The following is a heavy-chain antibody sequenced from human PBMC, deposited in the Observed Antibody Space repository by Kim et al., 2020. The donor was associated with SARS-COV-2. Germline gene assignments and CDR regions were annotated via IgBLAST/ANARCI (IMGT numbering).Heavy chain of an antibody. CDR2: INAGNGNT. D-gene: IGHD3-10*01. Sequence: ASVKVSCKASGYTFTSYAMHWVRQAPGQRLEWMGWINAGNGNTKYSQKFQGRVTITRDTSASTAYMELSSLRSEDTAVYYCARDHLITMVRGAFDYWGQGTLVTVSS. J-gene: IGHJ4*02. CDR1: GYTFTSYA. V-gene: IGHV1-3*01. CDR3: ARDHLITMVRGAFDY.